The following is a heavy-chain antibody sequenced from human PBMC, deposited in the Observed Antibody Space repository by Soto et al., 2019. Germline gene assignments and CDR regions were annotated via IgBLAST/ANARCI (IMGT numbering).Heavy chain of an antibody. CDR3: ARGLEQAPPDSHYYYMDV. J-gene: IGHJ6*03. CDR2: IYYSGST. CDR1: GGFISIYY. Sequence: QVQLQESGPGLVKPSETLSLTGTVSGGFISIYYWSWIRQSPGKELECIGYIYYSGSTTYNPSLKSRVTISVDPSKNQFSLKLTSVTAADTAVYYCARGLEQAPPDSHYYYMDVWGKGTTVTVSS. V-gene: IGHV4-59*01. D-gene: IGHD1-1*01.